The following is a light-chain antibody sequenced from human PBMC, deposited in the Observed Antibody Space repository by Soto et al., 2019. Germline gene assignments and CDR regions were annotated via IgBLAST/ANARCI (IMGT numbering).Light chain of an antibody. Sequence: EIVLTQSPGTLSLSPGERATLSCRASQSISNDYLAWYQQKPGQAPRLLIYGASSRATGIPDRFGGSGSGTDFTLTISRLEPEDFAVYFCQHYVAAPLTFGGGTRWIS. V-gene: IGKV3-20*01. J-gene: IGKJ4*01. CDR3: QHYVAAPLT. CDR2: GAS. CDR1: QSISNDY.